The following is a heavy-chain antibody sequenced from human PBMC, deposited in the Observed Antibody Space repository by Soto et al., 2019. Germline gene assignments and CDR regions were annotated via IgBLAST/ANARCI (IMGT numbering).Heavy chain of an antibody. CDR3: AKDRKKCGGDCYSVPAFDY. V-gene: IGHV3-23*01. CDR2: ISGSGGST. Sequence: LRLSCAASGFTFSSYAMSWVRQAPGKGLEWVSAISGSGGSTYYADSVKGRFTISRDNSKNTLYLQMNSLRAEDTAVYYCAKDRKKCGGDCYSVPAFDYWGQGTLVTVSS. J-gene: IGHJ4*02. D-gene: IGHD2-21*02. CDR1: GFTFSSYA.